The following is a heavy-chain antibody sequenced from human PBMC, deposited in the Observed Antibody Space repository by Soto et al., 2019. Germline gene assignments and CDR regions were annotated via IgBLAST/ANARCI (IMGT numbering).Heavy chain of an antibody. CDR2: IKRKGSGGTT. CDR1: GFTFGDHP. Sequence: GGSLRLSCIASGFTFGDHPMSWFRQAPGKGLEWVGFIKRKGSGGTTEYAASVKDRFTISRDDSKSIAYLEMNSLKTDDTAVYYCTRVKVEATIVDYWGQGTLVTVSS. V-gene: IGHV3-49*03. CDR3: TRVKVEATIVDY. J-gene: IGHJ4*02. D-gene: IGHD1-26*01.